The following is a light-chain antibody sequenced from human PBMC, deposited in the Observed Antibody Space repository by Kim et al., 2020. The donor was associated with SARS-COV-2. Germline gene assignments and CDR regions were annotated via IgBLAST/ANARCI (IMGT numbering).Light chain of an antibody. V-gene: IGKV1-27*01. CDR1: QGISNY. Sequence: SAVVGDRVTITCRASQGISNYLDWYQQKPGKVPKLLIYAAFALQSGVPSRFSGSRSGTDFTLTISSLQPEDVATYYCQKYNSDPWTFGQGTKVE. CDR3: QKYNSDPWT. CDR2: AAF. J-gene: IGKJ1*01.